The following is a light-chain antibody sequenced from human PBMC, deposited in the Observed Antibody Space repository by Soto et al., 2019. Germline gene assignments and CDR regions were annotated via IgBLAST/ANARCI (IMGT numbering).Light chain of an antibody. Sequence: QSALTQPASVSGSPGQSITISCTGTSSDVGSYNLVSWYQQHPGKAPKLMIYEGSKRPSGVSNRFSGSKSGNTASLTISGPQAEDEADYYCCSYAGSRGVVFGGGTKLTVL. V-gene: IGLV2-23*01. CDR1: SSDVGSYNL. CDR2: EGS. J-gene: IGLJ2*01. CDR3: CSYAGSRGVV.